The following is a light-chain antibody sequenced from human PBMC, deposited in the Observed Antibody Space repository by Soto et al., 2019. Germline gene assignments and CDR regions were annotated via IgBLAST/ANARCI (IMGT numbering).Light chain of an antibody. Sequence: DIHMTQSPSSLSAAVGDRVTFTCQASQDIYRYLKWYQQKLGKAPKLLNYDASNLERGVPSRFSGSGSGTDFRLTVDSQQPEDTYTYFCQQYDHPPYTFGQGTKREIK. J-gene: IGKJ2*01. CDR3: QQYDHPPYT. CDR2: DAS. CDR1: QDIYRY. V-gene: IGKV1-33*01.